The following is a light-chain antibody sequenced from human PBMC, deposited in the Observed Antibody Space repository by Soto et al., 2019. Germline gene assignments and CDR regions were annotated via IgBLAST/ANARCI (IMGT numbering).Light chain of an antibody. V-gene: IGKV2-30*01. CDR3: MQGTHWPPYT. Sequence: DVVMTQSPLSLPVTLGQPASISCRSSHSLVYSDGIAYLNWFQQRPGQSPRRLIYKVSYRDSGVPDRFSGSGSGTDFTLRISRVEAEDVGVYYCMQGTHWPPYTFGRGTKLEIK. CDR1: HSLVYSDGIAY. CDR2: KVS. J-gene: IGKJ2*01.